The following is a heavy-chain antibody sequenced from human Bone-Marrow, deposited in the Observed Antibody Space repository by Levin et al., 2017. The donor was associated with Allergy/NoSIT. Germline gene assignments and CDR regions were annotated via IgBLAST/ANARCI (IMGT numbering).Heavy chain of an antibody. CDR3: AKAFREMWHGFDV. CDR1: GFTFDDYA. CDR2: ISWNSGNI. J-gene: IGHJ3*01. Sequence: GGSLRLSCAASGFTFDDYAMHWVRQAPGKGLEWVSGISWNSGNIGYADSVKGRFTISRDNAKNSLFLQMNSLRPEDTALYYCAKAFREMWHGFDVWGQGTMVTVSS. V-gene: IGHV3-9*01. D-gene: IGHD5-24*01.